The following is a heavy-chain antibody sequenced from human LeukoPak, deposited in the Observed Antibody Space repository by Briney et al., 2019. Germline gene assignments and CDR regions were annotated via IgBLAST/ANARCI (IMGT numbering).Heavy chain of an antibody. CDR3: ARDTGFPFFDF. CDR2: ISPNSGGT. CDR1: GYTFTGYY. Sequence: ASVKVSCKASGYTFTGYYMHWVRQAPGQGLEWMGWISPNSGGTNYAQKFQGRITMTRDTSISTAYMELNRLTSDDTAAYYCARDTGFPFFDFWGHGAQVTVSS. V-gene: IGHV1-2*02. J-gene: IGHJ4*01.